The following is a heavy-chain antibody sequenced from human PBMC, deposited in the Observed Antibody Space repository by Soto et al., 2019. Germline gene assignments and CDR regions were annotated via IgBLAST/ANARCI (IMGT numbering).Heavy chain of an antibody. V-gene: IGHV3-48*01. Sequence: EVQLVESGGGLVQPGGYLSLSCAASGFTFSSSSMNWVRQALGKGLEWVSFIDTLSSTMYYADSVRGRFTIYRDNAKNSLYLQMNSLRAEDTAIYYCTGGGVSSGPGYWVQGTLVTGSS. CDR2: IDTLSSTM. D-gene: IGHD3-22*01. CDR3: TGGGVSSGPGY. CDR1: GFTFSSSS. J-gene: IGHJ4*02.